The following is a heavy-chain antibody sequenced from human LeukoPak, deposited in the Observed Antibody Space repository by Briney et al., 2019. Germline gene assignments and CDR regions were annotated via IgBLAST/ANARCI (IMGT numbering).Heavy chain of an antibody. CDR1: GYFLSDLA. CDR2: FDIDDGET. Sequence: ASVKVSCKISGYFLSDLAIHWVRQAPGKGLEWIGGFDIDDGETIYAQKFRDRDNIIDDTATDTAYMELRSLTSEDTAVYFCATDLVETTDYWGQGTLVTVSS. V-gene: IGHV1-24*01. D-gene: IGHD1-7*01. CDR3: ATDLVETTDY. J-gene: IGHJ4*02.